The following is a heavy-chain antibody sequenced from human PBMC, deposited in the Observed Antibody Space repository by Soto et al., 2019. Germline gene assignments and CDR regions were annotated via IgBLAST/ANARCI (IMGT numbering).Heavy chain of an antibody. CDR2: INHSGST. D-gene: IGHD2-8*02. CDR3: ARDKITGLFDY. CDR1: GGSFSAYD. Sequence: QVQLQQWGAGLLKPSETLSLTCAVYGGSFSAYDWTWIRQPPGTGLEWIGEINHSGSTNYNPSLKXXVTISVDTSKNQFSLKLTSVTAADTAVYYCARDKITGLFDYWGQGTLVTVSS. V-gene: IGHV4-34*01. J-gene: IGHJ4*02.